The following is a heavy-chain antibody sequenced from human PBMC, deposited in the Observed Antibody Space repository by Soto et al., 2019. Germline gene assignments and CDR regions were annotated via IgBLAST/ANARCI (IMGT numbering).Heavy chain of an antibody. J-gene: IGHJ6*02. CDR3: ARDQGSGSYRYYYYYYGMDV. Sequence: GASVKFSCKASGYTFTGYYMHWVRQAPGQGLEWMGWINPNSGGTNYAQKFQGRVTMTRDTSISTAYMELSRLRSDDTAVYYCARDQGSGSYRYYYYYYGMDVWGQGTTVTVS. D-gene: IGHD3-10*01. CDR2: INPNSGGT. CDR1: GYTFTGYY. V-gene: IGHV1-2*02.